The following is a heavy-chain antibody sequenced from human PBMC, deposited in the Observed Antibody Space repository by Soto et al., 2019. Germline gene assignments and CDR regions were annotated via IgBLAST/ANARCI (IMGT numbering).Heavy chain of an antibody. D-gene: IGHD2-2*01. CDR2: ISYDGSNK. CDR1: GFTFSSYA. J-gene: IGHJ6*02. Sequence: GGSLRLSCAASGFTFSSYAMHWVRQAPGKGLEWVAVISYDGSNKYYADSVKGRFTISRDNSKNTLYLQMNSLTAEDTAVYYCAKAGYCSSTSCSDGMDVWGQGTTVTVSS. V-gene: IGHV3-30-3*01. CDR3: AKAGYCSSTSCSDGMDV.